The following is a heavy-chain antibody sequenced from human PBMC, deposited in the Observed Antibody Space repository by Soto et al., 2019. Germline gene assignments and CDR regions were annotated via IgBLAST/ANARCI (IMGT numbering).Heavy chain of an antibody. CDR1: GFTVSSNY. Sequence: GGSLRLSCAASGFTVSSNYMSWVRQAPGKGLEWVSVIYSGGSTYYADSVKGRFTISRDNSKNTLYLQMNSLRAEDTAVYYCARAKHRGYCISTSCYAGFDYWGQGTLVTVSS. CDR3: ARAKHRGYCISTSCYAGFDY. D-gene: IGHD2-2*01. J-gene: IGHJ4*02. CDR2: IYSGGST. V-gene: IGHV3-53*01.